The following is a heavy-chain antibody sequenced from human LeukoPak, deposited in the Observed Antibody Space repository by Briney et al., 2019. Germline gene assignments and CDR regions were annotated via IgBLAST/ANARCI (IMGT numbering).Heavy chain of an antibody. CDR1: GYTFTGYY. J-gene: IGHJ4*02. D-gene: IGHD3-10*01. CDR3: ARGITMVRGVITPGDY. V-gene: IGHV1-2*02. Sequence: ASVKVSCKASGYTFTGYYMHWVRQAPGQGLEWMGWISPNSGGTNYAQKFQGRVTMTRDTSISTAYMELSRLRSDDTAVYYCARGITMVRGVITPGDYWGQGTLVTVSS. CDR2: ISPNSGGT.